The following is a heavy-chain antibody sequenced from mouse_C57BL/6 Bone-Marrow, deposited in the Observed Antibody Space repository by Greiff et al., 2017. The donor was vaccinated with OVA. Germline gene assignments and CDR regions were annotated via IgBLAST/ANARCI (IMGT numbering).Heavy chain of an antibody. J-gene: IGHJ4*01. CDR1: GYTFTSYW. CDR2: IHPNSGST. Sequence: VHLVESGAELVKPGASVKLSCKASGYTFTSYWMHWVKQRPGQGLEWIGMIHPNSGSTNYNEKFKSKATLTVDKSSSTAYMQLSSLTSEDSAVYYCARLLRSPMDYWGQGTSVTVSS. V-gene: IGHV1-64*01. CDR3: ARLLRSPMDY. D-gene: IGHD1-1*01.